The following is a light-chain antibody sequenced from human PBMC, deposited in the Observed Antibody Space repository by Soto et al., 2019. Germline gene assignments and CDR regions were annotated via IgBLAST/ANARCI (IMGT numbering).Light chain of an antibody. CDR1: QSVSSSY. CDR3: QQYGNSPYT. Sequence: EIVLTQSPATLSLSPGERATLSCGASQSVSSSYLAWYQQKPGLAPRLLLYDASSRATGIPDRFSGSGSATDYTLTISRLEPEDFEVYYCQQYGNSPYTFGQGTKLEIK. J-gene: IGKJ2*01. V-gene: IGKV3D-20*01. CDR2: DAS.